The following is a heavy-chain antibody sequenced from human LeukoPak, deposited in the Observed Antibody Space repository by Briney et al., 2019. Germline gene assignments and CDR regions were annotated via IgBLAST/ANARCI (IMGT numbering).Heavy chain of an antibody. D-gene: IGHD3-22*01. V-gene: IGHV3-13*04. CDR2: IGTAGDT. CDR3: ARAPFYYDSSGYPYFDG. CDR1: GFTFSSYD. J-gene: IGHJ4*02. Sequence: GGSLRLSCAASGFTFSSYDMHWVRQATGKGLEWVSAIGTAGDTYYPGSVKGRFTISRENAKNSLYLQMNSLRAEDTALYYCARAPFYYDSSGYPYFDGWGQGTLVTVSS.